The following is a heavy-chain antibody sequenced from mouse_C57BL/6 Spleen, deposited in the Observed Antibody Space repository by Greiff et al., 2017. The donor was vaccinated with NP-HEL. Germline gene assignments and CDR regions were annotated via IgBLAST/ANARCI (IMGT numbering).Heavy chain of an antibody. V-gene: IGHV1-19*01. CDR2: INPYNGGT. D-gene: IGHD4-1*01. CDR1: GYTFTDYY. CDR3: ARRGTGTPFDY. J-gene: IGHJ2*01. Sequence: EVQLQQSGPVLVRPGASVKMSCKASGYTFTDYYMNWVKQSHGKSLEWIGVINPYNGGTSYNQKFKGKATLTVDKSSSTAYMELNRLTSEDSAVYYCARRGTGTPFDYWGQGTTLTVSS.